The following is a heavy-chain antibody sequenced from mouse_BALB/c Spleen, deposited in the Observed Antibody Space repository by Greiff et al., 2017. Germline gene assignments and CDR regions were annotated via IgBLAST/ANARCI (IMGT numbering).Heavy chain of an antibody. J-gene: IGHJ2*01. CDR3: ARNWGTSYFDY. CDR1: GYTFTSYN. CDR2: IYPGNGDT. Sequence: QVQLQQPGAELVKPGASVKMSCKASGYTFTSYNMHWVKQTPGQGLEWIGAIYPGNGDTSYNQKFKGKATLTADKSSSTAYMQLSSLTSEDSAVYYCARNWGTSYFDYWGQGTTLTVSS. V-gene: IGHV1-12*01. D-gene: IGHD5-1*01.